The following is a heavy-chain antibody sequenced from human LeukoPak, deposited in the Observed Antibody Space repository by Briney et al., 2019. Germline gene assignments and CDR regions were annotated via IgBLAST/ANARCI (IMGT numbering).Heavy chain of an antibody. CDR2: INHSGST. CDR3: ARGLRPTGPAYRDV. J-gene: IGHJ6*04. D-gene: IGHD4-17*01. CDR1: GGSFSGYY. Sequence: SETLSLTCAVYGGSFSGYYWSWIRQPPGKGLEWIGEINHSGSTNYNPSLKSRVTISVDTSKNQFSLKLSSVTAADTAAYYCARGLRPTGPAYRDVWGKGTTVTVSS. V-gene: IGHV4-34*01.